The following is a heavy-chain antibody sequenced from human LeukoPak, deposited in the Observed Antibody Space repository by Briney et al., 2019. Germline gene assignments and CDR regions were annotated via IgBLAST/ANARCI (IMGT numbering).Heavy chain of an antibody. CDR3: ARDVRTAVTTGY. V-gene: IGHV1-18*01. CDR1: GYTFTSYG. Sequence: ASVKVSYKASGYTFTSYGISWVRQAPGQGLEWMGWISAYNGNTNYAQKLQGRVTMTTDTSTSTAYMELRSLRSDDTAVYYCARDVRTAVTTGYWGQGTLVTVSS. D-gene: IGHD4-17*01. J-gene: IGHJ4*02. CDR2: ISAYNGNT.